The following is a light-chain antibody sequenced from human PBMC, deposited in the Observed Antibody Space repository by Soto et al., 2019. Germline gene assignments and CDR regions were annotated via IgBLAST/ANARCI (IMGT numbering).Light chain of an antibody. V-gene: IGKV1-6*01. CDR1: QDIRNE. J-gene: IGKJ4*01. Sequence: AIQVTQSPSSLSASVGDRVTITCRASQDIRNELSWYQQKPGKAPKFLIFAASNLQSGVPSRFSGSGSGIDFTLTISSLQTEDFATYFCLQDDDYPFTFGGGTKVDIK. CDR2: AAS. CDR3: LQDDDYPFT.